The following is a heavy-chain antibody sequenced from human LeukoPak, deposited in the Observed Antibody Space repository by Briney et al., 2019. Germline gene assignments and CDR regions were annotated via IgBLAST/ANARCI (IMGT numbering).Heavy chain of an antibody. J-gene: IGHJ4*02. CDR3: VRGGVAAGFDY. CDR1: GFTFSSYW. V-gene: IGHV3-74*01. CDR2: INSDGSST. Sequence: PGGSLRLSCAASGFTFSSYWMHWVRQAPGKGLVWVSRINSDGSSTNYADTVKGRFTISGDNAKNTLYLQMNSLRAEDTAVYYCVRGGVAAGFDYWGQGTLVTVPS. D-gene: IGHD2-15*01.